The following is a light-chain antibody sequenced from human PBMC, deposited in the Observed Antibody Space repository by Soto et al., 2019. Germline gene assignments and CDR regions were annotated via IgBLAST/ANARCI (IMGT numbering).Light chain of an antibody. CDR1: SSDVGSNNR. CDR3: SSFTTRSTYV. Sequence: QSVLTQPPSVSGSPGQSVAISCSGSSSDVGSNNRVSWYQQSPGTAPKLMIYDVTNRPSGVPDRFSGSTSGNTASLTISGLQAEDEADYYCSSFTTRSTYVFGTGTKLTVL. V-gene: IGLV2-18*02. CDR2: DVT. J-gene: IGLJ1*01.